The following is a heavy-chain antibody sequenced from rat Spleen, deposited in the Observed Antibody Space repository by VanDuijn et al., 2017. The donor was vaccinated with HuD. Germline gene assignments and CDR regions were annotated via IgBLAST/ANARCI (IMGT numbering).Heavy chain of an antibody. CDR1: GFTFSHYD. D-gene: IGHD1-5*01. V-gene: IGHV5S13*01. Sequence: EVQLVESGGGLVQPGRSLKLSCAASGFTFSHYDMAWVRQAPTKGLEWIASISTGGGNTYYRDSVKGRFTISRDNAKNTQYLQMDSLRSEDTATYYCARQGWGTTLFAYWGQGTLVTVSS. CDR3: ARQGWGTTLFAY. J-gene: IGHJ3*01. CDR2: ISTGGGNT.